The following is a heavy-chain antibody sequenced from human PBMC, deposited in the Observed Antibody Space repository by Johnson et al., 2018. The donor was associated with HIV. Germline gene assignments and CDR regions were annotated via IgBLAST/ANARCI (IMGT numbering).Heavy chain of an antibody. D-gene: IGHD1-26*01. CDR3: ARCGELRAFDI. CDR2: IKQDGSEK. J-gene: IGHJ3*02. V-gene: IGHV3-7*01. Sequence: VQLVESGGGLVQPGGSLRLSCEASGFIISNYWMNWVRQAPGKGLEWVANIKQDGSEKYYVDSVKGRFTISRDNSKNTLYIQMGSLRAEDMAVYYCARCGELRAFDIWGQGTMVTVSS. CDR1: GFIISNYW.